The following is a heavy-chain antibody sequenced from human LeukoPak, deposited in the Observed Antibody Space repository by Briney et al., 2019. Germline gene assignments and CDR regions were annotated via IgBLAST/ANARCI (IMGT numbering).Heavy chain of an antibody. Sequence: ASQTLSLTCTVSGGSISSGDYYWSWIRQPPGKGLEWIGYIYYSGGTYYNPSLKSRVTISVDTSKNQFSLKLSSVTAADTAVYYCARDLLNEGNHLDYWGQGTLVTVSS. D-gene: IGHD4-23*01. CDR1: GGSISSGDYY. CDR2: IYYSGGT. CDR3: ARDLLNEGNHLDY. J-gene: IGHJ4*02. V-gene: IGHV4-30-4*01.